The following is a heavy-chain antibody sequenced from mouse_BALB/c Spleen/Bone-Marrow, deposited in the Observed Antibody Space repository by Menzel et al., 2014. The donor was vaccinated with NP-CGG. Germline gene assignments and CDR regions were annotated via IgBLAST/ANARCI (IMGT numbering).Heavy chain of an antibody. V-gene: IGHV1-7*01. CDR2: INPGTGYT. CDR3: ARETGTYVMDY. D-gene: IGHD4-1*01. Sequence: QVHVKQSGAEPTKPGASVTMSCKASGYTFXNYWIHWIKQRPGQGLEWIGYINPGTGYTDYNPNFKDKATLTADKSSITAYMQLSSLTSEDSSVYYCARETGTYVMDYWGQGTSVTVAS. J-gene: IGHJ4*01. CDR1: GYTFXNYW.